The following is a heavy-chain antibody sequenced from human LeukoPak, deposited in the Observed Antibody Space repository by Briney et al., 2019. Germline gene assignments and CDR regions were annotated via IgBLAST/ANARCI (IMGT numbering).Heavy chain of an antibody. D-gene: IGHD3-22*01. V-gene: IGHV3-11*04. CDR1: GFTFSDYY. Sequence: PGGSLRLSCADSGFTFSDYYMTWIRQAPGKGLEWVSYISSSGSIIYYADSVKGRFIISRDNSKNSLYLQMNSLIAEDTAVYFCARVGYDSSGRFDYWGQGTLVTVSS. CDR3: ARVGYDSSGRFDY. CDR2: ISSSGSII. J-gene: IGHJ4*02.